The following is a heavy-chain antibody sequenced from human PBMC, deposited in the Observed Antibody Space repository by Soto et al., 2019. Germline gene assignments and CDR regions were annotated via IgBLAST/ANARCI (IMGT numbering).Heavy chain of an antibody. D-gene: IGHD6-19*01. CDR3: ARDIAVAGSHPKYFDY. CDR2: ISSSSSTI. J-gene: IGHJ4*02. V-gene: IGHV3-48*02. Sequence: GGSLSLSCAASGFTFSSYSMNWVRQAPGKGLEWVSYISSSSSTIYYADSVKGRFTISRDNAKNSLYLQMNSLRDEDMAVYYCARDIAVAGSHPKYFDYWGQGTLVTVSS. CDR1: GFTFSSYS.